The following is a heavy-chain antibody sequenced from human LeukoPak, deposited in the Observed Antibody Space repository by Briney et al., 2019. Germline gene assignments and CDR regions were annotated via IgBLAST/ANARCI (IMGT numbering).Heavy chain of an antibody. D-gene: IGHD3-10*01. CDR2: IYTSGST. CDR1: GGSISSYY. CDR3: ARDSEGYYYGSGVFDY. V-gene: IGHV4-4*07. J-gene: IGHJ4*02. Sequence: PSETLSLTCTVSGGSISSYYWSWIRRPAGKGLEWIGRIYTSGSTNYNPSLKSRVTMSVDTSKNQFSLKLSSVTAADTAVYYCARDSEGYYYGSGVFDYWGQGTLVTVSS.